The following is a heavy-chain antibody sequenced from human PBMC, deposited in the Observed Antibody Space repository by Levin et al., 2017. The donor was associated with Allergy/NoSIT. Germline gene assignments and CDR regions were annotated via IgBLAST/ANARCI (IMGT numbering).Heavy chain of an antibody. CDR1: GVSISSSTHY. V-gene: IGHV4-39*07. CDR3: AILRDVSMVRGVIIPSDAFAI. J-gene: IGHJ3*02. CDR2: IYYSGNT. D-gene: IGHD3-10*01. Sequence: PSETLSLTCTVSGVSISSSTHYWGWIRQPPGKGLEWIGTIYYSGNTYYNPSLKSRVTISVDTSKNQFSLKLSSVTAADTAVYYCAILRDVSMVRGVIIPSDAFAIWGQGTMVIVSS.